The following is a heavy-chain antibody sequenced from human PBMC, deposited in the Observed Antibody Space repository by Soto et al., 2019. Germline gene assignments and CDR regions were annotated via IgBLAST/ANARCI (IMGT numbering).Heavy chain of an antibody. J-gene: IGHJ4*02. CDR3: ARVGSSGWSPDY. Sequence: QVQLQESGPGLVKPSETLSLTCTVSGGSISGHYWSWIRQPPRKRLEWIGYIFYSGGTNYNPSLKSRVTISVDTSKNPFSLKLNSVTAADTAVYYCARVGSSGWSPDYWGQGTLVTVSS. CDR2: IFYSGGT. CDR1: GGSISGHY. V-gene: IGHV4-59*11. D-gene: IGHD6-19*01.